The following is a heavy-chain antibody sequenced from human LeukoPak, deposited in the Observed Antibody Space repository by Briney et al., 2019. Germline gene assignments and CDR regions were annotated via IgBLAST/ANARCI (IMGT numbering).Heavy chain of an antibody. Sequence: PGGSLRLSCAASGFTVSSNYMSWVRQAPGKGLEWVSVIYSGGSTYYADSVKGRFTISRDNSKNTLYLQMNSLRAEDTAVYYCARGVVPDLVVGFDPWGQGTLVTVSS. CDR3: ARGVVPDLVVGFDP. CDR1: GFTVSSNY. CDR2: IYSGGST. V-gene: IGHV3-53*01. J-gene: IGHJ5*02. D-gene: IGHD2-15*01.